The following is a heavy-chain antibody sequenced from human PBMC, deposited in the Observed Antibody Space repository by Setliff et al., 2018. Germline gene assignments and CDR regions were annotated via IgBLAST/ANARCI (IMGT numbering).Heavy chain of an antibody. J-gene: IGHJ4*02. CDR1: GYSLTSHY. CDR2: INPGGLSS. D-gene: IGHD6-25*01. V-gene: IGHV1-46*01. CDR3: ARAGLAAAGRKGVFDH. Sequence: GASVKVSCKPSGYSLTSHYMHWVRQAPGQGLEWMGIINPGGLSSSSTQKFEGRVTMTRDTSTSTVYMELNSLTSDDTAVYYCARAGLAAAGRKGVFDHWGQGTLVTVSS.